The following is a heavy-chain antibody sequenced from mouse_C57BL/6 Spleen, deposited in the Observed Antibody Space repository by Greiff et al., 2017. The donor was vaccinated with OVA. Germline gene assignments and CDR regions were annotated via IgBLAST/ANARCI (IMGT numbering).Heavy chain of an antibody. J-gene: IGHJ3*01. CDR3: ARDSSGSSIAY. Sequence: QVQLKQPGAELVKPGASVKLSCKASGYTFTSYWMHWVKQRPGQGLEWIGMIHPNSGSTNYNEKFKSKATLTVDKSSSTAYMQLSSLTSEDSAVYYCARDSSGSSIAYWGQGTLVTVSA. D-gene: IGHD3-2*02. CDR2: IHPNSGST. V-gene: IGHV1-64*01. CDR1: GYTFTSYW.